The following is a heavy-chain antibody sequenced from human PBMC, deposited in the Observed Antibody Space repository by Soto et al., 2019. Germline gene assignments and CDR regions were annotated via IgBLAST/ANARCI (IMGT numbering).Heavy chain of an antibody. D-gene: IGHD3-10*02. V-gene: IGHV2-5*01. Sequence: GSGPTLVNPTQTLTLTCTFSGFSLSTTGVAVGWIRQSPRRALEWLAVIFWNDYKTYSPSLESRLTITKDTSKNQVVLSMTNVDPVDTATYYCAHASVKLMVFGELLPYCRFWGQGTRVTVSS. CDR2: IFWNDYK. J-gene: IGHJ4*02. CDR3: AHASVKLMVFGELLPYCRF. CDR1: GFSLSTTGVA.